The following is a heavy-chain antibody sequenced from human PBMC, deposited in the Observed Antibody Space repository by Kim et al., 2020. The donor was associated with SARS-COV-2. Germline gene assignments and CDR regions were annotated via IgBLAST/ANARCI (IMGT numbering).Heavy chain of an antibody. CDR3: AKDKISGDGYWYFDV. CDR1: GFGFGSYA. V-gene: IGHV3-23*01. CDR2: IVGGGSS. J-gene: IGHJ2*01. D-gene: IGHD5-12*01. Sequence: GGSLRLSCAASGFGFGSYAMAWVRQAPGKGLECVAGIVGGGSSYYADSAKGRFTISRDNSRNMVYLEVNSLRVDDTALYYCAKDKISGDGYWYFDVWGRGSLVTVSS.